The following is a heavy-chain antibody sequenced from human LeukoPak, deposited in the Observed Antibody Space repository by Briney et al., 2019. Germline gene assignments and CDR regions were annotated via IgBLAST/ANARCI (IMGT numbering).Heavy chain of an antibody. D-gene: IGHD4-23*01. Sequence: SETLPLTCTVSGGSISSSSYYWGWIRQPPGKGLEWIGSIYYSGSTYYNPSLKSRVTISVDTSKNQFSLKLSSVTAADTAVYYCASKSGGNFAFDIWGQGTMVTVSS. CDR1: GGSISSSSYY. J-gene: IGHJ3*02. V-gene: IGHV4-39*07. CDR2: IYYSGST. CDR3: ASKSGGNFAFDI.